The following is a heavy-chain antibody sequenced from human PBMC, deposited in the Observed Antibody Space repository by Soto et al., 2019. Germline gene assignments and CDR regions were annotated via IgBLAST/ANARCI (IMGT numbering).Heavy chain of an antibody. J-gene: IGHJ3*02. CDR3: ARTLGDFWSGYSSGDAFAI. CDR1: GGTFSSYA. CDR2: IIPIFGTA. Sequence: GASVKVSCKASGGTFSSYAISWVRQAPGQGLDWMGGIIPIFGTANYAQKFQGRVTITADESTSTAYMELSSLRSEDTAVYYCARTLGDFWSGYSSGDAFAIWGQGTMVTVSS. D-gene: IGHD3-3*01. V-gene: IGHV1-69*13.